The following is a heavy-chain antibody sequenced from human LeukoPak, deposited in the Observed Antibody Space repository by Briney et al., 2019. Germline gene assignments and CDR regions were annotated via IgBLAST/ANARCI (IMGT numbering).Heavy chain of an antibody. D-gene: IGHD7-27*01. CDR3: ARDSTGDWYFDY. CDR1: GFTFSSYW. V-gene: IGHV3-7*01. CDR2: IKQDGSEK. Sequence: PGGSLRLSCAASGFTFSSYWMSWVRQAPGKGLEWVANIKQDGSEKYYVDSVKGRFTISRDNAKKPLYLQMKSLRAEDTAVYYCARDSTGDWYFDYWGQGTLVTVSS. J-gene: IGHJ4*02.